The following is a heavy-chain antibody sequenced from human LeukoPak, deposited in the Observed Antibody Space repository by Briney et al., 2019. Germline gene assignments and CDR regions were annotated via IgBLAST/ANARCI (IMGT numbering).Heavy chain of an antibody. V-gene: IGHV3-48*04. J-gene: IGHJ4*02. D-gene: IGHD3-22*01. Sequence: PGGSLRLSCAASGFTFSSYYMNWVRQAPGKGLEWVSYISFSSSSTYYADSVKGRFTISRDNAKSSLYLQMNSLRAEDTAVYYCAKDFLVRYYDGTGYYCDYWGQGTLVTVSS. CDR2: ISFSSSST. CDR3: AKDFLVRYYDGTGYYCDY. CDR1: GFTFSSYY.